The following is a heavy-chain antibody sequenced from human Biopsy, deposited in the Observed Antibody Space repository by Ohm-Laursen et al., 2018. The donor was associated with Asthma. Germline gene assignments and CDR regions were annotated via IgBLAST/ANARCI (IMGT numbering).Heavy chain of an antibody. Sequence: SLRLSCAASGFSFDDCAMHWVRQAPGKGLEWVSSISWNSGNIDYAVSVKGRFTTSRDNAKNSLYLQMQSLRPEDTAFYYCAKSADYYDSTDYLDFWGQGTLVTVSS. J-gene: IGHJ4*02. CDR2: ISWNSGNI. CDR3: AKSADYYDSTDYLDF. CDR1: GFSFDDCA. D-gene: IGHD3-22*01. V-gene: IGHV3-9*01.